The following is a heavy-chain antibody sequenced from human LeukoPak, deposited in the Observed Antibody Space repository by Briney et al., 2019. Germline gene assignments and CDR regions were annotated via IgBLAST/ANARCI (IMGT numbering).Heavy chain of an antibody. J-gene: IGHJ4*02. CDR3: ARRRDRGYDFDY. Sequence: SETLSLTCTVSGGSISSYYWSWIRQPPGKGLEWIGYIYYSGSTNYNPSLESRVTISVDTSKSQFSLRLSSVTAAGTAVYYCARRRDRGYDFDYWGQGTLVTVSS. V-gene: IGHV4-59*12. CDR1: GGSISSYY. D-gene: IGHD5-12*01. CDR2: IYYSGST.